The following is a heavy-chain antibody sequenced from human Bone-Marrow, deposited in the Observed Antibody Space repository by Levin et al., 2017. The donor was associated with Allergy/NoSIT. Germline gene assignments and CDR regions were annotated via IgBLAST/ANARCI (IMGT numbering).Heavy chain of an antibody. D-gene: IGHD1-7*01. V-gene: IGHV1-18*01. Sequence: GASVKVSCKASGYAFTSYGITWVRQAPGQGLEWLGWISGDDYNTKYAEKVQGRVSMITDTSTTTAFMELRSLRSDDTAVYYCVRAGFRTGTTGGGYWGQGTLVTVSS. CDR2: ISGDDYNT. CDR1: GYAFTSYG. CDR3: VRAGFRTGTTGGGY. J-gene: IGHJ4*02.